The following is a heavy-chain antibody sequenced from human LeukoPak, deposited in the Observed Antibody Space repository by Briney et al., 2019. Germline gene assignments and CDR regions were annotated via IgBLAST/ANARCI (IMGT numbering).Heavy chain of an antibody. J-gene: IGHJ4*02. Sequence: ASVKVSCKTSGYTFTNYDINWVRQAAGQGLEWMGWMNPKSGNTGYAQKFQGRVTMTANTSISTVYMELSSLRSEDTAIYYCARGSTEVLYWGQGTLITVSS. V-gene: IGHV1-8*01. CDR2: MNPKSGNT. CDR3: ARGSTEVLY. CDR1: GYTFTNYD. D-gene: IGHD1-14*01.